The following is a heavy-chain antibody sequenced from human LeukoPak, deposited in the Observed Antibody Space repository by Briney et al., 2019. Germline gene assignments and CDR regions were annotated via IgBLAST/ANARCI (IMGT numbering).Heavy chain of an antibody. J-gene: IGHJ4*02. Sequence: GGSLSPACAASGSNFDIYTMNWASQAPGKGLEWSSSISVGTSNTYHTDSMKGRFTLSRDKTTNSLYLQMTSLQTKATDVYVCARDLGAVNLSYFDYGGQGTLVTVSS. CDR1: GSNFDIYT. CDR3: ARDLGAVNLSYFDY. CDR2: ISVGTSNT. D-gene: IGHD6-19*01. V-gene: IGHV3-21*01.